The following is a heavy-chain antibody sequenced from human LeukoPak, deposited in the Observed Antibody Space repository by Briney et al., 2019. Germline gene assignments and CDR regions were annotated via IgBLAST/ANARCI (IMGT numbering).Heavy chain of an antibody. CDR2: IYYSGIT. CDR3: ARVRRSLNWFDS. CDR1: GGTFRDYH. D-gene: IGHD3-3*01. V-gene: IGHV4-34*01. Sequence: SETLSLTCAVYGGTFRDYHWSWIRQPPGKGLEWIGIIYYSGITHYNPSLKSRVTILVDTSKNQFSLKLSSVTDADTAVYYCARVRRSLNWFDSWGQGTLVTVSS. J-gene: IGHJ5*01.